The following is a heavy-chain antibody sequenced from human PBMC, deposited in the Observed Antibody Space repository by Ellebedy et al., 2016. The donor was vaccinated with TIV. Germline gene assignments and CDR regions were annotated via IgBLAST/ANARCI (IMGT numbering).Heavy chain of an antibody. CDR2: IYTSGST. J-gene: IGHJ5*02. D-gene: IGHD3-16*01. V-gene: IGHV4-4*07. CDR3: AREDLANWFDP. Sequence: SETLSLXXTVSGGSISSYYWSWIRQPAGKGLEWIGRIYTSGSTNYNPSLKSRVTISVDTSKNQFSLKLSSVTAADTAVYYCAREDLANWFDPWGQGTLVTVSS. CDR1: GGSISSYY.